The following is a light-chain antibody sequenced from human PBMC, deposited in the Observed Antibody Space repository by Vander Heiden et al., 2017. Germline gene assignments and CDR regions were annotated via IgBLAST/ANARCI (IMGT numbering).Light chain of an antibody. V-gene: IGKV3-11*01. CDR2: DAS. J-gene: IGKJ1*01. Sequence: EIVLTQPPATLSFSPGERASQSVSSYLAWYQQKPGQAPRLLIYDASNRATGIPARFSGSGYGTDFTLTISSLEPEDFAVYYCQQHSNWLTWTFGQGTKVEIK. CDR1: QSVSSY. CDR3: QQHSNWLTWT.